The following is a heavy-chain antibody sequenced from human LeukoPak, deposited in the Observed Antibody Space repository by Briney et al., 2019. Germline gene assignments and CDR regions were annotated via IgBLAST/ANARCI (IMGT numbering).Heavy chain of an antibody. CDR1: GGSFSGYY. Sequence: SETLPLTCAVYGGSFSGYYWSWIRQPPGKGLEWIGEINHSGSTNYNPSLKSRVTISVDTFKNQFSLKLSSVTAADTAVYYCASRGCSSTSCYERGHWFDPWGQGTLVTVSS. V-gene: IGHV4-34*01. D-gene: IGHD2-2*01. CDR2: INHSGST. CDR3: ASRGCSSTSCYERGHWFDP. J-gene: IGHJ5*02.